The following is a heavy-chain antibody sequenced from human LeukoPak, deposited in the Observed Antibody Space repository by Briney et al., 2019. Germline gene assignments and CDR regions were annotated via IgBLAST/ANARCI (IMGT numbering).Heavy chain of an antibody. CDR3: ASDSYSPEYFQH. J-gene: IGHJ1*01. CDR2: IYSGGST. D-gene: IGHD2-15*01. Sequence: GGSLRLSCAASGFSFSNNYMSWARQAPAKGLERVSVIYSGGSTFYAGSVKGRFTISRDNSKNTLYLQMNSLRAEDTAVYYCASDSYSPEYFQHWGQGTLVTVSS. V-gene: IGHV3-66*01. CDR1: GFSFSNNY.